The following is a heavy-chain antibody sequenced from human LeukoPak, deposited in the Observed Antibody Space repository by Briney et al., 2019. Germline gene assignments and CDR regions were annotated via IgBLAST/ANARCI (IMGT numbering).Heavy chain of an antibody. CDR1: GFTFSSYS. CDR3: ARAPAAMPDAACPPHYGMDV. J-gene: IGHJ6*04. Sequence: TGGSLRLSCAASGFTFSSYSMNWVRQAPGKGLEWVSSISSSSSYIYYADSVKGRFTISRDNAKNSLYLQMNSLRAEDTAVYYCARAPAAMPDAACPPHYGMDVWGKGTTVTVSS. V-gene: IGHV3-21*01. CDR2: ISSSSSYI. D-gene: IGHD2-2*01.